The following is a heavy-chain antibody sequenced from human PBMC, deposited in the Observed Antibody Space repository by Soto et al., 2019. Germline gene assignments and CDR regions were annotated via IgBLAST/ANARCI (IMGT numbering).Heavy chain of an antibody. J-gene: IGHJ4*02. D-gene: IGHD3-16*01. CDR1: GFTFSSYW. Sequence: GESLKISCAASGFTFSSYWMSWVRQAPGKGLEWVANIKEDGSEKYYVDSVKGRFTISRDNAKNSLYLQMNSLRAEDTAVYYCARATLARSEGDYWGQGTLVTVCS. CDR3: ARATLARSEGDY. V-gene: IGHV3-7*01. CDR2: IKEDGSEK.